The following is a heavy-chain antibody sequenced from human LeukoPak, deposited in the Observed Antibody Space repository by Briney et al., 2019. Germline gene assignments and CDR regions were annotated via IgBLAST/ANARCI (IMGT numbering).Heavy chain of an antibody. CDR2: ISGSGANT. CDR1: GFTFSSYA. J-gene: IGHJ4*02. CDR3: AKSLTTVKRGNFDS. D-gene: IGHD4-17*01. V-gene: IGHV3-23*01. Sequence: GGSLRLSCAASGFTFSSYAMSWVCQAPGKGLEWVSVISGSGANTYYADSVKGRFTISRDNSKNTLYLQMNSLRAEDTAVFFCAKSLTTVKRGNFDSWGQGTLVTVSS.